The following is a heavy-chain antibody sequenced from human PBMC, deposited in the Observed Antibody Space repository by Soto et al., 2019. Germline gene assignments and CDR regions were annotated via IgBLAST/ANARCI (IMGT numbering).Heavy chain of an antibody. Sequence: GGSLRLSCAASGFSFSSHDMHWVRQAPGKGLEWVSLISYDGSKKAYADSVKGRFTISRDNSKNTLSLQMNSLRADDTAVYYCAPRGYIYGFYALDIWGQGTMVTVSS. D-gene: IGHD5-18*01. CDR1: GFSFSSHD. CDR3: APRGYIYGFYALDI. V-gene: IGHV3-30*03. CDR2: ISYDGSKK. J-gene: IGHJ3*02.